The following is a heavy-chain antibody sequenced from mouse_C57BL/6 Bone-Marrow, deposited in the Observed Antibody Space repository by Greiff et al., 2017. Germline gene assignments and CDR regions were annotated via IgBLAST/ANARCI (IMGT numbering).Heavy chain of an antibody. CDR1: GYTFTSYW. D-gene: IGHD3-2*02. Sequence: QVQLQQPGTELVKPGASVKLSCKASGYTFTSYWMHWVKQRPGQGLEWIGNINPSNGGTNYNEKFKSKATLTVDKSSSTAYMHLRRLTSEDSAVYYCARQTAHATLLMDYWGQGTSVTVSS. J-gene: IGHJ4*01. V-gene: IGHV1-53*01. CDR3: ARQTAHATLLMDY. CDR2: INPSNGGT.